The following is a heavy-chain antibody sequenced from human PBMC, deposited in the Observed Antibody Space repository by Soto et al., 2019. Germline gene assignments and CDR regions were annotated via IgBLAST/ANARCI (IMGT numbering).Heavy chain of an antibody. J-gene: IGHJ3*02. CDR2: IWYDGSNK. Sequence: GGSLRLSCAASGFTVSSYGMHWVRQAPGKGLEWVAVIWYDGSNKYYADYVKGRYTNSRDDSKNTVYLQMNSLGAEDTAVFYCTRDPLIAVAAYDAFDIWGQGTSVTVSS. V-gene: IGHV3-33*01. CDR1: GFTVSSYG. CDR3: TRDPLIAVAAYDAFDI. D-gene: IGHD6-19*01.